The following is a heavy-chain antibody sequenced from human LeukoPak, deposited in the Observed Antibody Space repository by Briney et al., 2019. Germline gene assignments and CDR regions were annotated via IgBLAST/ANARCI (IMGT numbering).Heavy chain of an antibody. D-gene: IGHD6-19*01. V-gene: IGHV3-23*01. CDR1: GFTFSSYA. CDR3: AKRGTAYSSGSPFDY. J-gene: IGHJ4*02. Sequence: PGGSLRLSCAASGFTFSSYAMSWVRQAPGKGLEWVSAISGSGGSTYYADSVKGRFTISRDNSKNTLYLQMNSLRAEDTAVYYCAKRGTAYSSGSPFDYWGQGTLVTVSS. CDR2: ISGSGGST.